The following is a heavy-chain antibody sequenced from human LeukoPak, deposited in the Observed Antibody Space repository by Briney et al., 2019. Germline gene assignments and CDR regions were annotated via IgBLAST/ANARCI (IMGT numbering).Heavy chain of an antibody. V-gene: IGHV3-23*01. CDR3: ARGSSGSYYNSRFDY. CDR1: GFTFRSYA. J-gene: IGHJ4*02. CDR2: ISGSGGSP. D-gene: IGHD3-10*01. Sequence: TGGSLRLSCAASGFTFRSYAMSWVRRAPGKGLEWVSAISGSGGSPYYADSVKGRFTISRDNSKNTLYLQMNSLRGEDTAIYYCARGSSGSYYNSRFDYWGQGSLVTASS.